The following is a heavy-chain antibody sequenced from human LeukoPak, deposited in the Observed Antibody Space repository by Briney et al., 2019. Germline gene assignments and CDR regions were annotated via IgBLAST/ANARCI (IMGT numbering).Heavy chain of an antibody. Sequence: GASVKVSCKASGYTFTGYYMHWVRRAPGQGLEWMGWINPNSGGTNYAQKFQGRVTMTRDTSISTAYMELSRLRSDDTAVYYCARASASSSYYYYYYMDVWGKGTTVTVSS. CDR2: INPNSGGT. J-gene: IGHJ6*03. V-gene: IGHV1-2*02. CDR1: GYTFTGYY. CDR3: ARASASSSYYYYYYMDV.